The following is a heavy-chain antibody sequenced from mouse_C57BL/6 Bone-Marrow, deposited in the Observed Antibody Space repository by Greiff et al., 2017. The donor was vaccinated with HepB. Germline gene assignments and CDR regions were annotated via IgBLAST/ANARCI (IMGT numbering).Heavy chain of an antibody. Sequence: VQLQQSGPELVKPGASVKISCKASGYTFTDYYMNWVKQSHGKSLEWIGDINPNNGGTSYNQKFKGKATLTVDKSSSTAYMELRSLTSEDSAVYYCARPYLEYYGSTFYWYFDVWGTGTTVTVSS. D-gene: IGHD1-1*01. V-gene: IGHV1-26*01. CDR2: INPNNGGT. J-gene: IGHJ1*03. CDR3: ARPYLEYYGSTFYWYFDV. CDR1: GYTFTDYY.